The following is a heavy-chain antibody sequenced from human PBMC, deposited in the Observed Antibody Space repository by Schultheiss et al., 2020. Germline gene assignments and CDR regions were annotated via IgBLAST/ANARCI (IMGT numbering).Heavy chain of an antibody. CDR1: GFTFSSYD. J-gene: IGHJ3*02. V-gene: IGHV3-13*04. CDR3: ARGVGALSPSSGDAFDI. CDR2: IGTAGDT. D-gene: IGHD1-26*01. Sequence: GESLKISCAASGFTFSSYDMHWVRQATGKGLEWVSAIGTAGDTYYPGSVKGRFTISRENAKNSLYLQMNSLRAGDTAVYYCARGVGALSPSSGDAFDIWGQGTMVTVSS.